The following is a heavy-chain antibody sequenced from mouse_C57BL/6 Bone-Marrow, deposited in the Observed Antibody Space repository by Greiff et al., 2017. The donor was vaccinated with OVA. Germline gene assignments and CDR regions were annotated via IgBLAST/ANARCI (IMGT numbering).Heavy chain of an antibody. V-gene: IGHV1-81*01. CDR1: GYTFTSYG. Sequence: VKLVESGAELARPGASVKLSCKASGYTFTSYGISWVKQRTGQGLEWIGEFYPRSGNTYYNEKFKGKATLTADKSSSTAYMELRSLTSEDSAVYFCARYGGLRGNYFDYWGQGTTLTVSA. J-gene: IGHJ2*01. D-gene: IGHD2-4*01. CDR3: ARYGGLRGNYFDY. CDR2: FYPRSGNT.